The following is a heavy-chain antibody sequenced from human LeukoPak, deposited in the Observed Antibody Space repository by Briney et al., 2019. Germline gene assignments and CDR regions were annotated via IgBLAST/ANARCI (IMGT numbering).Heavy chain of an antibody. V-gene: IGHV1-46*01. J-gene: IGHJ3*02. D-gene: IGHD6-13*01. CDR1: GYTFTGYY. CDR2: INPSGGST. Sequence: GASVKVSCKASGYTFTGYYMHWVRQAPGQGLEWMGIINPSGGSTSYAQKFQGRVTMTRDMSTSTVYMELSSLRSEDTAVYYCASSRNRGAAAGSNFDAFDIWGQGTMVTVSS. CDR3: ASSRNRGAAAGSNFDAFDI.